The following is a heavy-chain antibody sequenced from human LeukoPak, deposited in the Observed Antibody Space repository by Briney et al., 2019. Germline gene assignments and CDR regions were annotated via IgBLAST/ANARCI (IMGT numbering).Heavy chain of an antibody. V-gene: IGHV1-8*01. CDR2: MNPNSGNT. D-gene: IGHD3-10*01. CDR3: ARTGGGFGELFYDY. Sequence: ASVKVSCKASGYTFTSYDINWVRQATGQGLEWMGWMNPNSGNTGYAQKFQGRVTMTRNTSVSTAYMELSSLRSEDTAVYYCARTGGGFGELFYDYWGQGTLVTVSS. J-gene: IGHJ4*02. CDR1: GYTFTSYD.